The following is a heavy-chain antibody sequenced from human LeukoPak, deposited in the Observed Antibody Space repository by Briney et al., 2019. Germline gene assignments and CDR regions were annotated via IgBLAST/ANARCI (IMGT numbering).Heavy chain of an antibody. CDR3: ARAPYSGYDYAFFDY. CDR2: INPNSGGT. J-gene: IGHJ4*02. V-gene: IGHV1-2*04. Sequence: ASVKVSCKASGYTFTGYYMHWVRQAPGLGLEWMGWINPNSGGTDYAQKFQGWVTMTRDTSISTAYMELSRLRSDDTAVYYCARAPYSGYDYAFFDYWGQGTLVTVSS. CDR1: GYTFTGYY. D-gene: IGHD5-12*01.